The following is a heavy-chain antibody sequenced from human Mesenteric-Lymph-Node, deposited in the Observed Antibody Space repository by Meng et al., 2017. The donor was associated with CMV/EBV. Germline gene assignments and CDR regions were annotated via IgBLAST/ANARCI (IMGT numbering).Heavy chain of an antibody. Sequence: ASGFTFSNYGMHWVRQAPGKGLEWVTFIRYDGNSNYADSVEGRFTVTRDNSKNTMYLQMNSLRVEDAAIYYCAKDRIFGVANSWLDSWGQGTLVTVSS. CDR3: AKDRIFGVANSWLDS. D-gene: IGHD3-3*01. J-gene: IGHJ5*01. V-gene: IGHV3-30*02. CDR2: IRYDGNSN. CDR1: GFTFSNYG.